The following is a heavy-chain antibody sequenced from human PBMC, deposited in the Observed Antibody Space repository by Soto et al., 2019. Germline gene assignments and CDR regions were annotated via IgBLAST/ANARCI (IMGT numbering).Heavy chain of an antibody. Sequence: ASVKVSCKASGYTFTSYYMHWVRQAPGQGLEWMGIINASGGNTSYAQKFQGRVTMTRNTSTSTAYMELSSLRSEDTAVYYCARGSLYYGSGVTTDFDYWGQGTLVTVPQ. V-gene: IGHV1-46*01. CDR1: GYTFTSYY. J-gene: IGHJ4*02. CDR3: ARGSLYYGSGVTTDFDY. CDR2: INASGGNT. D-gene: IGHD3-10*01.